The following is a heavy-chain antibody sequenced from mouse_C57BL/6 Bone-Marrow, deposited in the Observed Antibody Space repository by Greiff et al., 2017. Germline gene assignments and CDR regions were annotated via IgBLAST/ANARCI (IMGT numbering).Heavy chain of an antibody. D-gene: IGHD1-1*01. CDR2: IDPEDGDT. J-gene: IGHJ2*01. Sequence: DVQLQESGAELVRPGASVKLSCTASGFNITDYYMHWVKQRPEQGLEWIGRIDPEDGDTEYAPKFQGKATMTADTSSNTAYLQLSSLTSEDTAVYYCTSPSISTEYFDYWGQGTTLTVSS. V-gene: IGHV14-1*01. CDR3: TSPSISTEYFDY. CDR1: GFNITDYY.